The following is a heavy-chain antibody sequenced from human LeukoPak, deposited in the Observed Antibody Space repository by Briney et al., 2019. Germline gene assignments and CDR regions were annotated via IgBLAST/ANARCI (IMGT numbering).Heavy chain of an antibody. CDR2: INHSGST. CDR3: ARSGTTGPTEGENYYFDY. V-gene: IGHV4-39*07. Sequence: NSSETLSLTCTVSGGSISSSSYYWSWIRQPPGKGLEWIGEINHSGSTNYNPSLKSRVTISVDTSKNQFSLKLSSVTAADTAVYYCARSGTTGPTEGENYYFDYWGQGTLVTVSS. CDR1: GGSISSSSYY. J-gene: IGHJ4*02. D-gene: IGHD3-9*01.